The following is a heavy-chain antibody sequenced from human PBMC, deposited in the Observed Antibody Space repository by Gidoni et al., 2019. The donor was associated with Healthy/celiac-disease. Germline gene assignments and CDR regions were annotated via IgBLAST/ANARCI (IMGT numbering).Heavy chain of an antibody. Sequence: QVQLVQSGAEVKKPGASVKVSCKASGYTFTGYYMHWVRQAPGQGLEWMGWINPNSGGTNYAQKFQGRVTMTRDTSISTAYMELSRLRSDDTAVYYCATRGGGGSYYLYYYYYGMDVWGQGTTVTVSS. CDR2: INPNSGGT. V-gene: IGHV1-2*02. J-gene: IGHJ6*02. D-gene: IGHD1-26*01. CDR3: ATRGGGGSYYLYYYYYGMDV. CDR1: GYTFTGYY.